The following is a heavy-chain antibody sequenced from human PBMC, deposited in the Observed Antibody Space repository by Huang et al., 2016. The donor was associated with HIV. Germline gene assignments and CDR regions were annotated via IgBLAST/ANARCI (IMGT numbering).Heavy chain of an antibody. CDR1: GFTFSDYY. CDR2: ISRSGSDR. Sequence: QVQLVESGGGLVKPGGSLRLSCAASGFTFSDYYMSWIRQGPGKRLEWFSDISRSGSDRYYTDSGKGRFTMSRDNAKNSLYLQMNSLRAEDTAVYYCARSSGELGAPHNWGQGTLVTVSS. J-gene: IGHJ4*02. V-gene: IGHV3-11*01. D-gene: IGHD1-26*01. CDR3: ARSSGELGAPHN.